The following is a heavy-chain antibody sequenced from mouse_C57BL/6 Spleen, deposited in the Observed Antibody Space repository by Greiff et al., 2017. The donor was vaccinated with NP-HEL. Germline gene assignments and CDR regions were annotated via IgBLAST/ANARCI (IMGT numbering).Heavy chain of an antibody. CDR1: GFTFSSYA. CDR3: ARDPYYGSSSYAMDY. J-gene: IGHJ4*01. D-gene: IGHD1-1*01. CDR2: ISDGGSYT. V-gene: IGHV5-4*01. Sequence: EVKLVESGGGLVKPGGSLKLSCAASGFTFSSYAMSWVRQTPEKRLEWVATISDGGSYTYYPDNVKGRFTISRDNAKNNLYLQMSHLKSEDTAMYYCARDPYYGSSSYAMDYWGQGTSVTVSS.